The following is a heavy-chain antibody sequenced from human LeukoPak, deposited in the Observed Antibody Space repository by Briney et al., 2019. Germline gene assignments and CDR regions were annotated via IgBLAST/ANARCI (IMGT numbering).Heavy chain of an antibody. CDR2: INPDTGGT. D-gene: IGHD3-3*01. CDR3: ARVNLYYDFWSGYFDPYYYYYMDV. J-gene: IGHJ6*03. Sequence: ASVKVSCKASGYTFTGYYMHWVRQAPGQGLEWMGWINPDTGGTNYAQKFQGRVTMTRDTSISTAYMELSRLRSDDTAVYYCARVNLYYDFWSGYFDPYYYYYMDVWGKGTTVTVSS. V-gene: IGHV1-2*02. CDR1: GYTFTGYY.